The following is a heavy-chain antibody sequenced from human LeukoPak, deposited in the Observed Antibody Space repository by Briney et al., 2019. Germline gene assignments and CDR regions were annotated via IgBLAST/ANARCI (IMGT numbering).Heavy chain of an antibody. CDR1: GFTYSSYE. Sequence: GGSLRLSCAASGFTYSSYEMNWVRQAPGKGLEWVSYITDSGSTIYYADSVKGRFTISRDNAKNSLYLQINSLRVEDTAVYYCARERSGEDAFDIWGQGTMVTVSS. CDR2: ITDSGSTI. J-gene: IGHJ3*02. CDR3: ARERSGEDAFDI. D-gene: IGHD7-27*01. V-gene: IGHV3-48*03.